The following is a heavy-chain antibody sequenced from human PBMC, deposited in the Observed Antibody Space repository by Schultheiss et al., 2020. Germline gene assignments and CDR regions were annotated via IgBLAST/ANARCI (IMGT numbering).Heavy chain of an antibody. Sequence: SETLSLTCAVSGYSISSGYYWGWIRQPPGKGLEWIGSIYHSGSTYYNPSLKSRVTISVDTSKNQFSLKLSSVTAADTAVYYCARAWGYCSSTSCQPPFSRYYGMDVWGQGTTVTVSS. CDR1: GYSISSGYY. D-gene: IGHD2-2*01. J-gene: IGHJ6*02. V-gene: IGHV4-38-2*01. CDR2: IYHSGST. CDR3: ARAWGYCSSTSCQPPFSRYYGMDV.